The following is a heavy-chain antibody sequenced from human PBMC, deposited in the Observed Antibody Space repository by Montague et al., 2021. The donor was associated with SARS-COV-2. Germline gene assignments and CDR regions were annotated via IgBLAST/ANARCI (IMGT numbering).Heavy chain of an antibody. J-gene: IGHJ6*02. D-gene: IGHD6-13*01. Sequence: SETLSLTSTVSGGSISSSSHYWGWIRQPPGKGLEWIGSIYYSGSTYYNPSLKSRVTISVDTSKNQFSLKLSSVTAADTAVYYCARVGRQQLVRLSGMDVWGQGTTVTVSS. CDR3: ARVGRQQLVRLSGMDV. V-gene: IGHV4-39*07. CDR2: IYYSGST. CDR1: GGSISSSSHY.